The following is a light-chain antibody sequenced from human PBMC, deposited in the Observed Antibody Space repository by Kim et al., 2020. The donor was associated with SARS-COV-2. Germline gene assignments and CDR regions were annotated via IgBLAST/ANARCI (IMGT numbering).Light chain of an antibody. CDR1: TGAVTSGFY. J-gene: IGLJ2*01. CDR2: STT. V-gene: IGLV7-43*01. Sequence: QAVVTQEPSLTVSPGGTVTVTCAVNTGAVTSGFYPNWFQQKAGQAPRALIYSTTNRHAWTPARFSGSIRGGKATLTLSDVEPGDEADYYCLLYHELTCIFGGGTQLTVL. CDR3: LLYHELTCI.